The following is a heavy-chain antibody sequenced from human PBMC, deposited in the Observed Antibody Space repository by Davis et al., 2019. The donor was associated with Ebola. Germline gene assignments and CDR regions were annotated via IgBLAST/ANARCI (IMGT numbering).Heavy chain of an antibody. CDR3: ARVGLRRHGGLFDY. CDR1: GGSFSGYY. V-gene: IGHV4-34*01. D-gene: IGHD3-16*01. Sequence: SDTLSPTFPPHGGSFSGYYWSWIRQPPGKGLEWFGEINQSGSTNYNPSLKSPVTLSVDTTKNPFSLKLSSVTAADTAVYYCARVGLRRHGGLFDYWGQGTLVTVSS. CDR2: INQSGST. J-gene: IGHJ4*02.